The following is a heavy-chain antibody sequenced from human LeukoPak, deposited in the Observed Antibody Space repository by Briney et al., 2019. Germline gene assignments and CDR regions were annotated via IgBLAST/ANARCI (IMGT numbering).Heavy chain of an antibody. J-gene: IGHJ5*01. D-gene: IGHD2-15*01. V-gene: IGHV4-59*01. CDR3: ARGGASSKRFAS. Sequence: SETLSLTCTVSGGSISAYYWSWIRQSPGKGLEWIGFTHYSGSSNYNPSLKSRVTILVDTSKNQFSLKLTSVAEADTAVYFCARGGASSKRFASWGQGTLVTVSS. CDR1: GGSISAYY. CDR2: THYSGSS.